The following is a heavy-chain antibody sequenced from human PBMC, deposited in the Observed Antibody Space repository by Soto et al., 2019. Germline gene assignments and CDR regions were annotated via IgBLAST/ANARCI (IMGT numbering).Heavy chain of an antibody. CDR1: GGTFSSYA. Sequence: QVQLVQAGAEVKKPGSSVKVSCKASGGTFSSYAFNWVRQAPGQGLEWMGGIIPIFGTTNYAQKFQGADTITADASPSTAYIEMRTLRAADTAVYYCARAPLRYCDSVTRSSMDVWGQGTTVTVSS. J-gene: IGHJ6*02. CDR3: ARAPLRYCDSVTRSSMDV. CDR2: IIPIFGTT. D-gene: IGHD3-9*01. V-gene: IGHV1-69*12.